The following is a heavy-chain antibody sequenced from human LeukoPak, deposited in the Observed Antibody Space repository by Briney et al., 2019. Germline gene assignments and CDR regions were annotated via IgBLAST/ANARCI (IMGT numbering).Heavy chain of an antibody. CDR1: GYTFTGYY. D-gene: IGHD6-13*01. Sequence: VSVKVSCKASGYTFTGYYMHWVRQAPGQGLEWMGWINPNSGGTNYAQKFQGWVTITRDTSISTAYMELSRLRSDDTAVYYCARGGSSWQYNWFDPWGQGTLVTVSS. J-gene: IGHJ5*02. CDR2: INPNSGGT. CDR3: ARGGSSWQYNWFDP. V-gene: IGHV1-2*04.